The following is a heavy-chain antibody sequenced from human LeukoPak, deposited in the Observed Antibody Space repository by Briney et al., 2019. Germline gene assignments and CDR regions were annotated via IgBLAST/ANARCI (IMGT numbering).Heavy chain of an antibody. CDR2: ITASGGST. D-gene: IGHD1-1*01. Sequence: PGGSLRLSCAASGFTFSSYGMHWVRQAPGKGLEWVSSITASGGSTYCADSVRGRFTISRDNSKNTVYLQMSSLRAEDTAVYYCARDYPTSGIVTIFDYWGQGTLVTVSS. J-gene: IGHJ4*02. CDR3: ARDYPTSGIVTIFDY. V-gene: IGHV3-23*01. CDR1: GFTFSSYG.